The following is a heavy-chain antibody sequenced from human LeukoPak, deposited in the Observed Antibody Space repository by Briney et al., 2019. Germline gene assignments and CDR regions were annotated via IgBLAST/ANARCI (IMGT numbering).Heavy chain of an antibody. D-gene: IGHD2-21*01. CDR2: ISVSGNT. J-gene: IGHJ4*02. CDR3: AKAPVTTCSGAYCYPFDY. Sequence: GGSLRLSCAVSRFTFSTYNMNCVRQAPGKGLEWVSAISVSGNTYHADSVKGRFTISRDSSKNTLYLQMNRLRAEDAAVYYCAKAPVTTCSGAYCYPFDYWGQGTLVTVSS. CDR1: RFTFSTYN. V-gene: IGHV3-23*01.